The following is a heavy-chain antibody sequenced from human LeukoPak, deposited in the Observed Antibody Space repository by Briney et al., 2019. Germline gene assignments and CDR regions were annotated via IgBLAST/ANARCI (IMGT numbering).Heavy chain of an antibody. V-gene: IGHV3-7*05. J-gene: IGHJ4*02. CDR1: GFTFSSYE. Sequence: GGSLRLSCAASGFTFSSYEMNWVRQAPGKGLEWVANIKQNGSEKYYVDSVKGRFTISRDNAKSSLYLQMNSLRVEDTAVYYCATSRTLDHWGQGTLVTVSS. CDR3: ATSRTLDH. CDR2: IKQNGSEK.